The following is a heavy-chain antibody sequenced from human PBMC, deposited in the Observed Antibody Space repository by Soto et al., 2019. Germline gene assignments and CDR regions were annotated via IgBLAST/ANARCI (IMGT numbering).Heavy chain of an antibody. CDR3: ARDMTSDAFDI. J-gene: IGHJ3*02. CDR2: IWYDGSNK. V-gene: IGHV3-33*01. Sequence: QVQLVESGGGVVQPGRSLRLSCAASGFTFSSYGMHWVRQAPGKGLEWVAVIWYDGSNKYYADSVKGRFTISRDNSKNTLDLQMNSLRAEDTAVYYCARDMTSDAFDIWGQGTMVTVSS. CDR1: GFTFSSYG.